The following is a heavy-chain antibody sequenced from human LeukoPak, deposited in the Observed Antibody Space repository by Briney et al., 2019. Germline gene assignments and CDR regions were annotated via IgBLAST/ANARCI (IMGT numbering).Heavy chain of an antibody. CDR1: GFTFSSYA. J-gene: IGHJ3*02. D-gene: IGHD4-17*01. CDR2: ISYDGSNK. V-gene: IGHV3-30-3*01. Sequence: PGGSLRLSCTASGFTFSSYAMHRVRQAPGKGLEWVAVISYDGSNKYYADSVKGRFTISRDNSKNTLYLQMNSLRAEDTAVYYCARAATVTMSAFDIWGQGTMVTVSS. CDR3: ARAATVTMSAFDI.